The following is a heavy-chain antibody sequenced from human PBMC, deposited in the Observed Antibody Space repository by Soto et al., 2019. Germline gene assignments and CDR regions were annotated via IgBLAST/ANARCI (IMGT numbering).Heavy chain of an antibody. Sequence: EVQLVESGGDLVQPGGSLRLSCAASGFIFSDYGMSWVRQAPGKGLEWISYTSPSSTTKFYADSVKGRFPISRDNAKNSRYPPMDRVRAETMVVFYWATDPYGWQSSAWFASWFDSWGKGAPVMVSS. V-gene: IGHV3-48*01. CDR1: GFIFSDYG. CDR2: TSPSSTTK. D-gene: IGHD6-19*01. CDR3: ATDPYGWQSSAWFASWFDS. J-gene: IGHJ5*01.